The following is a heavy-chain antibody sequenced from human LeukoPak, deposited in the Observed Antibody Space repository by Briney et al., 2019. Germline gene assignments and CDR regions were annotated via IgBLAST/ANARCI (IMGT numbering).Heavy chain of an antibody. CDR2: ISGSDST. D-gene: IGHD3-9*01. J-gene: IGHJ4*02. Sequence: GGSLRLSCAASGFTFSRYAMSWVRQAPGKGLEWVSAISGSDSTYYADSVTGRFTISRDNSKNTLYLQMNSLRAEDTAIYYCAKGVRFLDWWILDYWGQGSLVTVSS. CDR3: AKGVRFLDWWILDY. V-gene: IGHV3-23*01. CDR1: GFTFSRYA.